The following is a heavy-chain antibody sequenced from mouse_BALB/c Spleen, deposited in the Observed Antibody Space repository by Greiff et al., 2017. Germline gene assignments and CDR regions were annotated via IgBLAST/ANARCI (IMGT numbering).Heavy chain of an antibody. Sequence: EVQLQESGGGLVKPGGSLKLSCAASGFTFSSYAMSWVRQSPEKRLEWVAEISSGGSYTYYPDTVTGRFTISRDNAKNTLYLEMSSLRSEDTAMYYCARDITTVVHAMDYWGQGTSVTVSS. D-gene: IGHD1-1*01. J-gene: IGHJ4*01. V-gene: IGHV5-9-4*01. CDR1: GFTFSSYA. CDR3: ARDITTVVHAMDY. CDR2: ISSGGSYT.